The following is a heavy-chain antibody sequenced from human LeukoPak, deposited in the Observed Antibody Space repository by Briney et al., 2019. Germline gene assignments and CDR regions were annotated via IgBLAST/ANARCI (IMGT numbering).Heavy chain of an antibody. D-gene: IGHD4-17*01. V-gene: IGHV4-59*12. CDR1: GGSISSYY. CDR3: ARAGLNGDVDY. CDR2: IYYSGST. J-gene: IGHJ4*02. Sequence: PSETLSLTCTVSGGSISSYYWSWIRQPPGKGLEWIGYIYYSGSTNYNPSLKSRVTISVDTSKNQFSLKLSSVTAADTAVYYCARAGLNGDVDYWSQGTLVTVSS.